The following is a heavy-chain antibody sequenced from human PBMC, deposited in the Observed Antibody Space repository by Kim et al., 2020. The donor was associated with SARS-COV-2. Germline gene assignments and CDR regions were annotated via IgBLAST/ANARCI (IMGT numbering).Heavy chain of an antibody. V-gene: IGHV3-23*01. CDR1: GFTFSSYA. CDR3: AKTRGSGSYYGDY. CDR2: ITASGHSP. Sequence: GGSLRLSCVASGFTFSSYAMTWVRQAPGKGLEWVSSITASGHSPYYADSVKGRFAISRDESKNTLFLQMNGLRAEDTAVYYCAKTRGSGSYYGDYWGQGTLVTVSS. D-gene: IGHD3-10*01. J-gene: IGHJ4*02.